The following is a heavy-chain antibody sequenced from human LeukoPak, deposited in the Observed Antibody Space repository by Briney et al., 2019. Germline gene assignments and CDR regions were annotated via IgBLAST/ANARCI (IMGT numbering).Heavy chain of an antibody. Sequence: PGGSLRLSCAASGFTVSSNYMSWIRQPPGKGLEWIGEINHSGSTNYNPSLKSRVTISVDTSKNQFSLKLSSVTAADTAVYYCARAHEYYDFWSGYSYYFDYWGQGTLVTVSS. CDR2: INHSGST. D-gene: IGHD3-3*01. CDR3: ARAHEYYDFWSGYSYYFDY. CDR1: GFTVSSNY. V-gene: IGHV4-34*01. J-gene: IGHJ4*02.